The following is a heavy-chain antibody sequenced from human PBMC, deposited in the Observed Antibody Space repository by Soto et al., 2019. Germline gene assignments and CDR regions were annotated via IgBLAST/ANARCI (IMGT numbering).Heavy chain of an antibody. CDR2: IYYSGST. CDR3: ARARTLGLGATEYYFDY. CDR1: GGSISSGGYY. J-gene: IGHJ4*02. V-gene: IGHV4-31*03. D-gene: IGHD1-26*01. Sequence: ASETLSLTCTVSGGSISSGGYYWIFIRQHPGKGLEWIGYIYYSGSTYYNPSLKSRVTISVDTSKNQFSLKLSSVTAADTAVYYCARARTLGLGATEYYFDYWGQGTLVTVSS.